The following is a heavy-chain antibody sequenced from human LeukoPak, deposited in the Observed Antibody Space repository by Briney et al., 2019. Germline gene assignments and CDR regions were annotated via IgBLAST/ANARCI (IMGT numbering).Heavy chain of an antibody. J-gene: IGHJ4*02. D-gene: IGHD4-17*01. V-gene: IGHV4-4*07. Sequence: SETLSLTCTVSGGSISTYYWSWIRQPAGKGLEWIGRIYTSGTTNYNPSLKSRVTMSVDTSKNQFSLKVTSVTAADTAMYYCARVGDYALKDWGQGILVTVSS. CDR1: GGSISTYY. CDR2: IYTSGTT. CDR3: ARVGDYALKD.